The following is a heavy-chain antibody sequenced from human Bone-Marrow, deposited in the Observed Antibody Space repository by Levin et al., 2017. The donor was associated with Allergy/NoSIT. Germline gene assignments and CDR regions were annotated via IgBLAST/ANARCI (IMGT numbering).Heavy chain of an antibody. CDR2: ISGSGGST. V-gene: IGHV3-23*01. Sequence: GESLKISCAASGFTFSSYAMSWVRQAPGKGLEWVSAISGSGGSTYYADSVKGRFTISRDNSKNTLYLQMNSLRAEDTAVYYCAKSRKMLRFLEWLLQKNYYYYGMDVWGQGTTVTVSS. CDR1: GFTFSSYA. J-gene: IGHJ6*02. D-gene: IGHD3-3*01. CDR3: AKSRKMLRFLEWLLQKNYYYYGMDV.